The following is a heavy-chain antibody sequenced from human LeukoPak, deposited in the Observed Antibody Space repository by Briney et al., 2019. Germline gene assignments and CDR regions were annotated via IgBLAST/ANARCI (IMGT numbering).Heavy chain of an antibody. D-gene: IGHD4-11*01. CDR2: ITSNGVDT. CDR3: ARRVATTDYLGMDV. Sequence: GGSLRLSCAASGFTFSSYGMHWVRQAPGKGLEYVSAITSNGVDTYYANSVKGRFTISRDNSKNTLYLQMGSLRDEDMGVYYCARRVATTDYLGMDVWGQGTTVTVSS. J-gene: IGHJ6*02. V-gene: IGHV3-64*01. CDR1: GFTFSSYG.